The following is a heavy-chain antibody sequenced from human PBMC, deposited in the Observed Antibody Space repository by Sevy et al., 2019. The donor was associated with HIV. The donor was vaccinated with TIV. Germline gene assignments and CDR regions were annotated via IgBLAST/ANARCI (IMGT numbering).Heavy chain of an antibody. CDR1: GFTFSSYA. CDR2: ISGSGGST. Sequence: GGSLRLSCAASGFTFSSYAMSWVRQAPGKGLEWVSAISGSGGSTYYADSVKGRFTISRDNSKNTRNLQMNSLRAEDTAVYYCAKDYDSSGYYYGYWGQGTLVTVSS. D-gene: IGHD3-22*01. CDR3: AKDYDSSGYYYGY. V-gene: IGHV3-23*01. J-gene: IGHJ4*02.